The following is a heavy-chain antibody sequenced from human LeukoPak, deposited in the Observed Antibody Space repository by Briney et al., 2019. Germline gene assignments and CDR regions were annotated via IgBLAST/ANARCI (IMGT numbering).Heavy chain of an antibody. D-gene: IGHD2-21*02. CDR3: ARHPPHVVVTALRSFDI. CDR1: GASISSFY. Sequence: SETLSLTCTVSGASISSFYWSWIRQPPGKGLEWIGYIYYSGSTNYNPSLQSRVTISADTSKNQFSLMLSSVTAADTAVYYCARHPPHVVVTALRSFDIWGQGTMVTVSP. CDR2: IYYSGST. J-gene: IGHJ3*02. V-gene: IGHV4-59*08.